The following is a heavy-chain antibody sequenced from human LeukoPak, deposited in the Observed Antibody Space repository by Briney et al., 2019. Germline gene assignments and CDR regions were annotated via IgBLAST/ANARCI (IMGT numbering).Heavy chain of an antibody. CDR1: SGSLTGYY. J-gene: IGHJ4*02. CDR2: INRSGST. V-gene: IGHV4-34*01. D-gene: IGHD3-3*01. Sequence: SETLSLTCAIYSGSLTGYYWSWLRQPPGQGLEWIGGINRSGSTRYNPALKSRVAILVDTSRNQSSLKLTSMTAADTAVYFCARGVDFWSPFDYWGQGTLVTVSS. CDR3: ARGVDFWSPFDY.